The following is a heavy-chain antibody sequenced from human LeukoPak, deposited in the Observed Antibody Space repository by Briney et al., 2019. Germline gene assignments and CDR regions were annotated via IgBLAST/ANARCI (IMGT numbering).Heavy chain of an antibody. D-gene: IGHD5-18*01. V-gene: IGHV1-2*06. CDR2: INPNSGGT. CDR1: GYTFTGYY. Sequence: WASVKVSCKASGYTFTGYYMHWVRQAPGQGLERMGRINPNSGGTNYAQKFQGRVTMTRDTSISTAYMELSRLRSDDTAVYYCARESYGLSLNYWGQGTLVTVSS. CDR3: ARESYGLSLNY. J-gene: IGHJ4*02.